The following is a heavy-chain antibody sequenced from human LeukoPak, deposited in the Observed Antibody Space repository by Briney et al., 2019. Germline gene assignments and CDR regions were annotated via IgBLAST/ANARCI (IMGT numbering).Heavy chain of an antibody. V-gene: IGHV1-69*06. Sequence: SVTVSCKASGGTFSSYAISWVRQAPGQGLEWMGGIIPIFGTANYAQKFQGRVTMTEDTSTDTAYMELSSLRSEDTAVYYCATNRFDWFGRGDYYYYMDVWGKGTTVTVSS. CDR2: IIPIFGTA. J-gene: IGHJ6*03. CDR1: GGTFSSYA. CDR3: ATNRFDWFGRGDYYYYMDV. D-gene: IGHD3-9*01.